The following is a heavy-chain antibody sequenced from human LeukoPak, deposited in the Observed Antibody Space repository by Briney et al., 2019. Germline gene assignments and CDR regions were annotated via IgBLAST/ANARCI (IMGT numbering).Heavy chain of an antibody. V-gene: IGHV3-21*04. J-gene: IGHJ4*02. Sequence: KPGGSLRLSCAASGFTFRRYSMNWVRQAPGKGLEWVSTISSTSTYIYYADSVRGRFTISRHNADNSVYLQMNSLRAEDTAVYYCAKDPPITIFDYWGQGTLVTVSS. D-gene: IGHD3-3*01. CDR1: GFTFRRYS. CDR2: ISSTSTYI. CDR3: AKDPPITIFDY.